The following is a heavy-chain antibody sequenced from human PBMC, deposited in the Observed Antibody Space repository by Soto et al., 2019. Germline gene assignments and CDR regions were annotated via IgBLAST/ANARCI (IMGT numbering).Heavy chain of an antibody. V-gene: IGHV3-7*01. Sequence: GGSLRLSCSASGFTFSRYWMNWVRQAPGKGLEWVANIKQDGTEKNYVDSVKGRFTISRDNAKNSLYLQMDSLRAEDTAVYFCARGDTPMITGMDSFDIWGQGTLVTVSS. CDR3: ARGDTPMITGMDSFDI. CDR2: IKQDGTEK. J-gene: IGHJ3*02. D-gene: IGHD5-18*01. CDR1: GFTFSRYW.